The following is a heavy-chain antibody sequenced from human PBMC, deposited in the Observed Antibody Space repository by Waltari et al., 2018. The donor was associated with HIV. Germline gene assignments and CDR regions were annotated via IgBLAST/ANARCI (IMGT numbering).Heavy chain of an antibody. D-gene: IGHD4-17*01. CDR1: GLGFSSSW. CDR2: INSDASDA. V-gene: IGHV3-74*01. Sequence: EVQLVESGGGLIQPGGSLRLSCAASGLGFSSSWMHWVRQTPGKGPVWVARINSDASDAQYADSEKGRFTISRDNAKNMLYLQMNSLRAEDTAIYYCVGGAPFAYWGQGTLVTVSS. CDR3: VGGAPFAY. J-gene: IGHJ4*02.